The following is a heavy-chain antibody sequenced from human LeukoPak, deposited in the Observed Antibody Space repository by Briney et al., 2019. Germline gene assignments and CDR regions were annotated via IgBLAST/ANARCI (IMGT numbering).Heavy chain of an antibody. CDR1: GGSSSSSSYY. CDR3: SRLYGGKPNNYYCDY. CDR2: IHDCGST. V-gene: IGHV4-39*01. Sequence: SETLSLTCSVSGGSSSSSSYYGAWIRQPPGKGGEWIGSIHDCGSTDYNPSLKNRFKISVETSNNPFSLQLSSVTPAGPAVDYCSRLYGGKPNNYYCDYWGQGTLVTVSS. J-gene: IGHJ4*02. D-gene: IGHD4-23*01.